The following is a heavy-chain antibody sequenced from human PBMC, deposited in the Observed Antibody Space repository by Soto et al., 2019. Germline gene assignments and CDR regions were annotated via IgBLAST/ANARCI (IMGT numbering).Heavy chain of an antibody. V-gene: IGHV1-69*13. CDR3: ARGVVVAANDDYYGKDV. J-gene: IGHJ6*02. CDR1: GGTFSSYA. Sequence: GASVKVSLKDSGGTFSSYAISWVRQAPGQGLDCIGGIIPIFGTANYAQKFQGRVTITADESTSTAYMELSSLRSEDTAVYYCARGVVVAANDDYYGKDVWGQGTTDTVSS. D-gene: IGHD2-15*01. CDR2: IIPIFGTA.